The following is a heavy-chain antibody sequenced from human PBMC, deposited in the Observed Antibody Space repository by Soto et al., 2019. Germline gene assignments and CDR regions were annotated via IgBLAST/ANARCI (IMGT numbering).Heavy chain of an antibody. V-gene: IGHV3-74*01. CDR2: INSDGSST. J-gene: IGHJ4*02. CDR1: GFTFSSYW. CDR3: AREVGGYPIGYYFDY. D-gene: IGHD5-12*01. Sequence: PGGSLRLSCAASGFTFSSYWMHWVRQAPGKGLVWVSRINSDGSSTSYADSVKGRFTISRDNAKNTLYLQMNSLRAEDTAVYYCAREVGGYPIGYYFDYWGQGTLVTVSS.